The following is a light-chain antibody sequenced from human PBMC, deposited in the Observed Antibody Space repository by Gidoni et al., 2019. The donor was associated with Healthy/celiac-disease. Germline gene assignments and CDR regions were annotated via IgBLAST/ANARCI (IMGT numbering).Light chain of an antibody. J-gene: IGLJ2*01. CDR2: DVS. CDR3: SSYTSSSTLEV. CDR1: SSDVGGYNY. V-gene: IGLV2-14*03. Sequence: HSALPQPDSVSGSPGPSITISCTGTSSDVGGYNYVPWYQQHPGKAPKLMIYDVSNRPSGVSNRFSGSKSGNTASLTISGLQAEDEADYYCSSYTSSSTLEVFGGGTKLTVL.